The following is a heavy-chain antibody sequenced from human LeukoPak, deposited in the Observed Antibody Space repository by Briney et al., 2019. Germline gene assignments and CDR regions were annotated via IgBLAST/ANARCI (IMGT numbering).Heavy chain of an antibody. CDR3: TREER. CDR1: GYTFTDYW. V-gene: IGHV3-7*01. Sequence: GGSLRLSCAASGYTFTDYWMSWVRQAPGKGLEWVANINKDGSAKYYVDSVRGRFTISRDNAKNSLYLQMNGLRVGDTAVYYCTREERWGQGTLVTVSS. CDR2: INKDGSAK. J-gene: IGHJ4*02.